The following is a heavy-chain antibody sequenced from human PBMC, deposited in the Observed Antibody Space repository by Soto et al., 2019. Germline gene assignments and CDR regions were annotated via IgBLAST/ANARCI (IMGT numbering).Heavy chain of an antibody. CDR1: GVSFSGYY. D-gene: IGHD2-21*02. V-gene: IGHV4-34*01. J-gene: IGHJ4*02. Sequence: QVQLQQWGAGLLKPSATLSLTCAVYGVSFSGYYWNWIRQSPGKGLEWIGEINHNGSTKYILSLKSRAPISVDTSKNQFSLKVSSVTAADTDVYYCARRIVVVTAHDYWGQGTLVTVSS. CDR2: INHNGST. CDR3: ARRIVVVTAHDY.